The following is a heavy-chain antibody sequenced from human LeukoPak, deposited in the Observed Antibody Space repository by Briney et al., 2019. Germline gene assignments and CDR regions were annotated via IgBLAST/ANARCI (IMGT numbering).Heavy chain of an antibody. V-gene: IGHV1-69*06. CDR1: GGTFSSYA. CDR2: IIPIFGTA. D-gene: IGHD5-24*01. CDR3: ARGAAGYWVQLPGDY. J-gene: IGHJ4*02. Sequence: SVKVSCKASGGTFSSYAISWVRQAPGQGLEWMGGIIPIFGTANCAQKFQGRVTITADKSTSTAYMELSSLRSEDTAVYYCARGAAGYWVQLPGDYWGQGTLVTVSS.